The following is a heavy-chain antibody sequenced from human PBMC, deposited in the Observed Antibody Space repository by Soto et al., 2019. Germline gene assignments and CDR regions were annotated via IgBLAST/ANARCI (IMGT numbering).Heavy chain of an antibody. J-gene: IGHJ3*02. CDR2: TYYRSKWYN. CDR3: AREVGATHYPSDAFDI. V-gene: IGHV6-1*01. CDR1: GDSVSSNSAA. D-gene: IGHD1-26*01. Sequence: PSQTLSLTCAISGDSVSSNSAAWNWIRQSPSRGLEWLGRTYYRSKWYNDYAVSVKSRITINPDTSKNQFSLQLNSVTPEDTAVYYCAREVGATHYPSDAFDIWGQGTMVTVSS.